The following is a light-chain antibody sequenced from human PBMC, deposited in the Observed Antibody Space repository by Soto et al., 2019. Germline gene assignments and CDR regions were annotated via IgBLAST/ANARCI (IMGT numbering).Light chain of an antibody. CDR1: QSVSSN. Sequence: EIVMTQSPATLSVSPGERATLSCRASQSVSSNLAWYQQKPGQAPRLLIYGASTRATGIPARFSGSGSGTEFTLTISSLQSEDFAIYFCQQYNNWPPDRTFGQGTNVEIK. CDR2: GAS. J-gene: IGKJ1*01. V-gene: IGKV3-15*01. CDR3: QQYNNWPPDRT.